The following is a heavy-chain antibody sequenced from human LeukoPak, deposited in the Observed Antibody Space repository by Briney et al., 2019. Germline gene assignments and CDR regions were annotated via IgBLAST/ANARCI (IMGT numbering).Heavy chain of an antibody. CDR3: ARRRTTVTASLDY. Sequence: GGSLRLSCAASGFTFSSYSMNWVRQAPGKGLEWVSSINSSSSYIYYADSVKGRFTISRDNAKNSLYLQMNSLRAEDTAVYYCARRRTTVTASLDYWGQGTLVTVSS. CDR1: GFTFSSYS. J-gene: IGHJ4*02. CDR2: INSSSSYI. V-gene: IGHV3-21*01. D-gene: IGHD4-17*01.